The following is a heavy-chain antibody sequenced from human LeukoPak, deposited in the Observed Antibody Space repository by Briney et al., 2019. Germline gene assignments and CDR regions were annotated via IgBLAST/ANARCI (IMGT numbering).Heavy chain of an antibody. CDR3: ARDKGYQLLRGQEYFDY. CDR1: GASINSYY. CDR2: IYTSGGT. D-gene: IGHD2-15*01. Sequence: SETLSLTCTVSGASINSYYCNWIPQSAGKGLEWIGRIYTSGGTDYNPSLKSRVTMSLDTAKNHLSLKMTSVTAADTAIYYCARDKGYQLLRGQEYFDYWGQGTLVTVSS. V-gene: IGHV4-4*07. J-gene: IGHJ4*02.